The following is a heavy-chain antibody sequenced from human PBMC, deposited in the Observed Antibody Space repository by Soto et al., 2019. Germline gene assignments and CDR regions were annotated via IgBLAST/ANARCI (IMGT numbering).Heavy chain of an antibody. Sequence: EVQLVESGGGLVQPGGSLRLSCAASGFSFSTYSMNWVRQAPGKGLEWVSYISSRSYTIYYIDSVKGRFTISRDNATSSLYLQMNSLRDEDTAVYYCARGGSSSDNGMDVWGQGTTVTVS. J-gene: IGHJ6*02. D-gene: IGHD6-6*01. CDR3: ARGGSSSDNGMDV. CDR2: ISSRSYTI. V-gene: IGHV3-48*02. CDR1: GFSFSTYS.